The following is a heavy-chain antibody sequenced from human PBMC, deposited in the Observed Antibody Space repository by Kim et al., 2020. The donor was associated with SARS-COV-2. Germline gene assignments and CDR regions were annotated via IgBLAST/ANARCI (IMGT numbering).Heavy chain of an antibody. D-gene: IGHD6-6*01. CDR3: ARLDWYSSSYNY. V-gene: IGHV2-70*11. CDR2: IDWDDDK. Sequence: SGPTLVNPTQTLTLTCTFSGFSLSTSGMCVSWIRQPPGKALEWLARIDWDDDKYYSTSLKTRLTISKDTSKNQVVLTMTNMDPVDTATYYCARLDWYSSSYNYWCQGTLVTVSS. J-gene: IGHJ4*02. CDR1: GFSLSTSGMC.